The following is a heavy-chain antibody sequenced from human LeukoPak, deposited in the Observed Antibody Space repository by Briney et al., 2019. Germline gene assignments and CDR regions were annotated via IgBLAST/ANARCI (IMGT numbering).Heavy chain of an antibody. J-gene: IGHJ4*02. D-gene: IGHD5-12*01. CDR3: ARDAMEGYSGYDVEAAS. CDR1: GFTFSSYA. CDR2: ISYDGSNK. V-gene: IGHV3-30*04. Sequence: GGSLRLSCAASGFTFSSYAMHWVRQAPGKGLEWVAVISYDGSNKYYADSVKGRFTISRDNSKNTLYLQMNSLRAEDTAVYYCARDAMEGYSGYDVEAASWGQGTLVTVSS.